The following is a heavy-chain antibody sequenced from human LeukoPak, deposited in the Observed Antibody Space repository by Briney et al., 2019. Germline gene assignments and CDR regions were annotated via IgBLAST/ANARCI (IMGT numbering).Heavy chain of an antibody. CDR2: IYTSGST. V-gene: IGHV4-61*02. CDR3: ARGQGGVVVTALFDL. CDR1: GGSISSGSYY. Sequence: SETLSLTCTVSGGSISSGSYYWSWIRQPAGKGLEWIGRIYTSGSTTYNPSLKSRVTMSVDTSKNQFSLKLSSVTAADTAVYYCARGQGGVVVTALFDLWGRGTLVTVSS. D-gene: IGHD2-21*02. J-gene: IGHJ2*01.